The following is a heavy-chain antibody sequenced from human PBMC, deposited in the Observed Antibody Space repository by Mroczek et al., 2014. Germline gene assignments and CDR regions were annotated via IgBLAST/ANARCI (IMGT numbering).Heavy chain of an antibody. D-gene: IGHD5-18*01. Sequence: QVQLQESGPGLVKPSQTLSLTCTVSGGSISSGGYYWSWIRQHPGKGLEWIGYIYYSGSTYYNPSLKSRVTISVDTSKNQFSLKLSSVTAADTAVYYCASTSLGAVRGYSYAESFDYWGQGTLVTVSS. V-gene: IGHV4-31*03. CDR1: GGSISSGGYY. J-gene: IGHJ4*02. CDR2: IYYSGST. CDR3: ASTSLGAVRGYSYAESFDY.